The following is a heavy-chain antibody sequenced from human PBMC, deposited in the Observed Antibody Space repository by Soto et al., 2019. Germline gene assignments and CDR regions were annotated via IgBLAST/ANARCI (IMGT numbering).Heavy chain of an antibody. D-gene: IGHD6-19*01. Sequence: GGSLRLSCAASGFNLYMYAMHLVRQSPGKCLGWCSGISWHIGCIGYAASVKGRFTISRDNAKNSLYLQMNSLRAEDTALYYCAKDHSSGADYHYGMDVWGQGTTVTVSS. J-gene: IGHJ6*02. CDR1: GFNLYMYA. CDR3: AKDHSSGADYHYGMDV. V-gene: IGHV3-9*01. CDR2: ISWHIGCI.